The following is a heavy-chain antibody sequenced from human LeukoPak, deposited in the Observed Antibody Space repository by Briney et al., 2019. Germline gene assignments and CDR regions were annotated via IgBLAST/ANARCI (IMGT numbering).Heavy chain of an antibody. CDR1: GGSFSGYY. D-gene: IGHD6-19*01. V-gene: IGHV4-34*01. Sequence: SETLSLTCAVYGGSFSGYYWSWIRQPPGKWLEWIGEIKHSGSTNYNPSLKSRVTISVDTSKNQFSLKLSSVTAADTAVYYCARGGPPVAGPGYHYYYYYGMDVWGQGTTVTVSS. CDR2: IKHSGST. J-gene: IGHJ6*02. CDR3: ARGGPPVAGPGYHYYYYYGMDV.